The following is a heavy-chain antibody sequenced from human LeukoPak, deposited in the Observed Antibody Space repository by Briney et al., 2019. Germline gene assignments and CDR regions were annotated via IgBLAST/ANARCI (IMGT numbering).Heavy chain of an antibody. CDR1: GYTFTGHY. CDR2: INPSGGRT. CDR3: ASGKYTGSYYEVDF. D-gene: IGHD1-26*01. V-gene: IGHV1-46*03. J-gene: IGHJ4*02. Sequence: ASVKVPCKASGYTFTGHYMHWVRQAPGQGLEWMGIINPSGGRTNYAQKFQGRLTMTRDTSTSTVYMEVSSLRSEDTAVYYCASGKYTGSYYEVDFWGQGTLVTVSS.